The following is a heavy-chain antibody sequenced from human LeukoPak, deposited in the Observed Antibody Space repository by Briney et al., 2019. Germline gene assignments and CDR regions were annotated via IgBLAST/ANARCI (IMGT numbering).Heavy chain of an antibody. J-gene: IGHJ4*02. V-gene: IGHV1-69*13. CDR1: GGTFSSYA. CDR2: IIPIFGTA. CDR3: ASSGATTPGDY. Sequence: GASVKVSCKASGGTFSSYAISWVRQAPGQGLEWMGGIIPIFGTANYAQKFQGRVTITADESTSTAYMELSSLRYEDTAVYYCASSGATTPGDYWGQGTLVTVSS. D-gene: IGHD1-26*01.